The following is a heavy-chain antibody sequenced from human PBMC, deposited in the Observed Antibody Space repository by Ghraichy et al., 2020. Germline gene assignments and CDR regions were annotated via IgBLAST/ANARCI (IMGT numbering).Heavy chain of an antibody. Sequence: SETLSLTCTVSGGSISSGGYYWSWIRQHPGKGLEWIGYIYYSGSTYYNPSLKSRVTISVDTSKNQFSLKPSSVTAADTAVYYCARDFRSDAFDIWGQGTMVTVSS. V-gene: IGHV4-31*03. J-gene: IGHJ3*02. CDR3: ARDFRSDAFDI. CDR1: GGSISSGGYY. CDR2: IYYSGST.